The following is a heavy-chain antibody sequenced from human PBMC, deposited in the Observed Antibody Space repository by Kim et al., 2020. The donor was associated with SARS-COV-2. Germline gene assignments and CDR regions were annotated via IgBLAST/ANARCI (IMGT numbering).Heavy chain of an antibody. J-gene: IGHJ4*01. V-gene: IGHV3-33*01. CDR3: ARDQARDIVVVVAATAPDY. Sequence: GSLRLSCAASGFTFSSYGMHWVRQAPGKGLEWVAVIWYDGSNKYYADSVKGRFTISRDNSKNTLYLQMNSLRAEDTAVYYCARDQARDIVVVVAATAPDYWGHRTLVTVSA. D-gene: IGHD2-15*01. CDR2: IWYDGSNK. CDR1: GFTFSSYG.